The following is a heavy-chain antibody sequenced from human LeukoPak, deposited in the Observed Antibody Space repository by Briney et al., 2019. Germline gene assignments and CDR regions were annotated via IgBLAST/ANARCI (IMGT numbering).Heavy chain of an antibody. CDR2: ISGSGGST. CDR1: GFTFSSHA. V-gene: IGHV3-23*01. CDR3: ANIVVVPAAIGY. D-gene: IGHD2-2*02. Sequence: GGSLRLSCAASGFTFSSHAMSWVRQAPGKGLEWVSAISGSGGSTYYADSVKGRFTISRDNSKNTLYLQMNSLRAEDTAVYYCANIVVVPAAIGYWGQGTLVTVSS. J-gene: IGHJ4*02.